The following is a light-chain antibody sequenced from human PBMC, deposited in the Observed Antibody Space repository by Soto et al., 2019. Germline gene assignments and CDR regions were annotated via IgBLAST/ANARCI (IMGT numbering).Light chain of an antibody. V-gene: IGKV3D-15*01. J-gene: IGKJ5*01. Sequence: EIVMTQSPATLSVSPGERATLSCRASQSVSSNLAWYQQKPGQAPRLLIYGASTRDTGIPARVSGSGSGTECTLTISSLQSEDFAVYYCHQYNNWPTFSQGTRLESK. CDR1: QSVSSN. CDR3: HQYNNWPT. CDR2: GAS.